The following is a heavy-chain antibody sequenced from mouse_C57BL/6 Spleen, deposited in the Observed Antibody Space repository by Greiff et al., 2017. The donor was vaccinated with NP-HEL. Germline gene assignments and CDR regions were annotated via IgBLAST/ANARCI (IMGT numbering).Heavy chain of an antibody. J-gene: IGHJ1*03. CDR1: GYTFTDYE. Sequence: QVQLQQSGAELVRPGASVTLSCKASGYTFTDYEMHWVKQTPVHGLEWIGAIDPETGGTAYNQKFKGQAILTADQYSSTAYMELRSLTSEDSAVYYCTRRVYGSSYEGWYFDVWGTGTTVTVSS. D-gene: IGHD1-1*01. CDR3: TRRVYGSSYEGWYFDV. V-gene: IGHV1-15*01. CDR2: IDPETGGT.